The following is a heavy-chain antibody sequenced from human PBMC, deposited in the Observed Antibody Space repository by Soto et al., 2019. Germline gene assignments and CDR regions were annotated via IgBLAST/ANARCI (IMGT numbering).Heavy chain of an antibody. J-gene: IGHJ6*03. CDR1: CWSFSGYY. Sequence: SETLSLTCAFYCWSFSGYYWSWIRQPPGTGLEWIGEINHSGSTNYNPSLKSRVTISVDTSKNQFSLKLSSVTAADTAVYYCARGRNCSSTRYYYYYMDVWGKGTTVTVPS. CDR2: INHSGST. CDR3: ARGRNCSSTRYYYYYMDV. D-gene: IGHD2-2*01. V-gene: IGHV4-34*01.